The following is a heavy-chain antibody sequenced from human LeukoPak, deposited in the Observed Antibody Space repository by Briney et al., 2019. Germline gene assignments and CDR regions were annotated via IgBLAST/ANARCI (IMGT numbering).Heavy chain of an antibody. CDR2: INHSGST. CDR3: ARPNTLNTAYYYMDV. CDR1: GGSFSGYY. V-gene: IGHV4-34*01. J-gene: IGHJ6*03. Sequence: SSETLSLTCAVCGGSFSGYYWSWIRQPPGKGLEWIGEINHSGSTNYNPSLKSRVTILVDTFKAQFSLKLSSVTAADTAVYYCARPNTLNTAYYYMDVWGKGTTVTVSS. D-gene: IGHD2-21*02.